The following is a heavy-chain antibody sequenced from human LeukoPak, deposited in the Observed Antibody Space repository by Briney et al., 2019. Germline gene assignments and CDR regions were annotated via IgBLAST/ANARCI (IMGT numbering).Heavy chain of an antibody. D-gene: IGHD1-26*01. V-gene: IGHV4-39*07. CDR1: GGSISSSSYY. CDR3: ASQRGVGTTYYFNF. J-gene: IGHJ4*02. Sequence: SETLSLTCTVSGGSISSSSYYWGWIRQPPGKGLEWIGSIYYSGSTYYNPSLKSRVTISVDTSKNQFSLKLSSVTAADTAVYYCASQRGVGTTYYFNFWGQGTLVTVSS. CDR2: IYYSGST.